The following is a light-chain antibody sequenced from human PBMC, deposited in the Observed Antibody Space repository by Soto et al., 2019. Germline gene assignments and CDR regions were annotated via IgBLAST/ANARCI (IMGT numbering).Light chain of an antibody. CDR3: QQYGNSPIT. J-gene: IGKJ5*01. V-gene: IGKV3-20*01. Sequence: EIVLTQSPGTLSLSPGERATLSCRASQSVCSSYLAWYQQKPGQAPRLLIYGASSRATGIPDRFSGSGSGTDFTLTISRLEPEDFAVYYCQQYGNSPITFGQGTRLEIK. CDR2: GAS. CDR1: QSVCSSY.